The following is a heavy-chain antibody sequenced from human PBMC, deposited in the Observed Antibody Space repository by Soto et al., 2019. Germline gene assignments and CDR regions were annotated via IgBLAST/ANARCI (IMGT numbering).Heavy chain of an antibody. V-gene: IGHV4-59*01. D-gene: IGHD5-12*01. J-gene: IGHJ1*01. CDR1: GGSISSYY. Sequence: SETLSLTCTVSGGSISSYYWSWIRQPPGKGLEWIGYIYYSGSTNYNPSLKSRVTISVDTSKNQFSLKLSSVTAADTAVYYCARGTRGPRDFQHWGQGTLVTVSS. CDR3: ARGTRGPRDFQH. CDR2: IYYSGST.